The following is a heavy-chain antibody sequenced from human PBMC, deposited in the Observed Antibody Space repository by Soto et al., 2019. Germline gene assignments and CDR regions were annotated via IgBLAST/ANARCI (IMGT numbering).Heavy chain of an antibody. Sequence: ASVKVSCKASGYTFTNYGISWVRQAPGQGLEWMGWISAYNGNTNYAQKLQGRVTMTTDTSTSTAYMELRSLRSDDTAVYYCARERAVLRYFDWPPDPWGQGTLVTVSS. CDR3: ARERAVLRYFDWPPDP. J-gene: IGHJ5*02. V-gene: IGHV1-18*01. CDR1: GYTFTNYG. CDR2: ISAYNGNT. D-gene: IGHD3-9*01.